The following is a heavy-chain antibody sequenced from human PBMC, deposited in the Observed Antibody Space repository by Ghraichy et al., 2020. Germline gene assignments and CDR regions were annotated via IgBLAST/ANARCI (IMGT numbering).Heavy chain of an antibody. Sequence: GGSLRLSCVGSGFTFSGYSMNWVRQSPGKGLEWVSDITISWRTIYYADSVKGRFTISRDNAQNSLYLQMNSLRDEDTAVYYCARGSRVVRFYYYDGMDAWGHGTTVTGSS. V-gene: IGHV3-48*02. CDR3: ARGSRVVRFYYYDGMDA. D-gene: IGHD4-23*01. J-gene: IGHJ6*01. CDR1: GFTFSGYS. CDR2: ITISWRTI.